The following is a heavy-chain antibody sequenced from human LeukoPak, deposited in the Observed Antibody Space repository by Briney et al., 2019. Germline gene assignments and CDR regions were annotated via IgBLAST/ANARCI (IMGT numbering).Heavy chain of an antibody. CDR1: GFTFSSYG. V-gene: IGHV3-30*02. J-gene: IGHJ4*02. Sequence: GGSLRLSCAASGFTFSSYGMHWVRQAPGKGLEWVAFIRYDGSNKYYADSVKGRFTISRDNSKNTLYLQMNSLGAEDTAVYYCAKEPAVAGTIGFDYWGQGTLVTVSS. CDR2: IRYDGSNK. D-gene: IGHD6-19*01. CDR3: AKEPAVAGTIGFDY.